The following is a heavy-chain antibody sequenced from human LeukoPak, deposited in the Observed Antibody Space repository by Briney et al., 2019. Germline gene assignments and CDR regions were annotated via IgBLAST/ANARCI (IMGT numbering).Heavy chain of an antibody. Sequence: GGFLRLSCAASGFPFSSYAMSWARQAPGKGLEWVSTISNSDDSTYYADSVKGRFTISRDNSENTLFLRMNSLRAEDTAVYYCAKATGYLLWGQGTLVTVSS. CDR3: AKATGYLL. CDR2: ISNSDDST. J-gene: IGHJ4*02. V-gene: IGHV3-23*01. CDR1: GFPFSSYA. D-gene: IGHD1-14*01.